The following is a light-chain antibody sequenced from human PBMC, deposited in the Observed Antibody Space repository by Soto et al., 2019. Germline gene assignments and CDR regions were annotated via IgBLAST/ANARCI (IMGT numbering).Light chain of an antibody. CDR2: AAS. Sequence: IQMSQSPSSLSASVGDRFAITCRASQSISSYLNWYHQKPGKAPKLLIYAASSLQSGVPSRFSGSGSGTDFTLTNSRLQPEDFATYYSQQSYITAITIGQGTRLEI. V-gene: IGKV1-39*01. CDR3: QQSYITAIT. CDR1: QSISSY. J-gene: IGKJ5*01.